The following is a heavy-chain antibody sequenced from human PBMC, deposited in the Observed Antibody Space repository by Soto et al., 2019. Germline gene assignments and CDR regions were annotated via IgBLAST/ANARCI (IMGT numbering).Heavy chain of an antibody. V-gene: IGHV3-33*01. Sequence: QVQLVESGGGVVQPGRSLRLSCAASGFTFSSYGVHWVRQAPGKGLEWVAVIWYDGSNKYYADSVKGRFTISRDNSKNTLYLQMNSLRAEDTAVYYCARILGYSYGYDYYYGMDVWGQGTTVTVSS. D-gene: IGHD5-18*01. CDR1: GFTFSSYG. CDR2: IWYDGSNK. J-gene: IGHJ6*02. CDR3: ARILGYSYGYDYYYGMDV.